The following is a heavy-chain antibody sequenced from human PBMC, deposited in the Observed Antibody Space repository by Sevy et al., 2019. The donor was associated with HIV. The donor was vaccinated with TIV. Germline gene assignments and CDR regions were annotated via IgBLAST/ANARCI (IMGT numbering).Heavy chain of an antibody. J-gene: IGHJ4*02. CDR3: ARTIVSGTMVDIDY. CDR2: IKPSGGAP. V-gene: IGHV1-2*06. CDR1: GYTFTDYW. D-gene: IGHD1-26*01. Sequence: ASVKLSCKASGYTFTDYWIHWVRQAPGQGLEWMGRIKPSGGAPNYARMFQDRITVTSDTSITTAYLELNYLSSDDTAVYYCARTIVSGTMVDIDYWGQGTLVTVSS.